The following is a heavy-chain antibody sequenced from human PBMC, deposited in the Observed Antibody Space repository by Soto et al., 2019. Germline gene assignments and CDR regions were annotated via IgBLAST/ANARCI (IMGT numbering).Heavy chain of an antibody. Sequence: SETLSLTCTVSGGSISSYYLSWIRQPPGKGLEWIGYIYYNGSTNYNPSLKSRVTISVDASKNQFSLKLNSVTAADTAVYSCARGSNWHNWFDPWGQGTQVTVS. D-gene: IGHD3-10*01. CDR3: ARGSNWHNWFDP. J-gene: IGHJ5*02. CDR1: GGSISSYY. V-gene: IGHV4-59*01. CDR2: IYYNGST.